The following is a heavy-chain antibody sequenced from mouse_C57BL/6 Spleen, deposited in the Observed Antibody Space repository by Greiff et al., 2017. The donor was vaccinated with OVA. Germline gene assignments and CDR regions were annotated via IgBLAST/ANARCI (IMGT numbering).Heavy chain of an antibody. V-gene: IGHV1-69*01. D-gene: IGHD1-1*01. Sequence: QVQLQQPGAELVMPGASVKLSCKASGYTFTSYWMHWVKQRPGQGLEWIGEIDPSDSYTNYNQKFKGKSTLTVDKSSSTAYMQLSSLTSEDSAVYYCARDEDITTVVAPFAYWGQGTLVTVSA. CDR1: GYTFTSYW. CDR3: ARDEDITTVVAPFAY. CDR2: IDPSDSYT. J-gene: IGHJ3*01.